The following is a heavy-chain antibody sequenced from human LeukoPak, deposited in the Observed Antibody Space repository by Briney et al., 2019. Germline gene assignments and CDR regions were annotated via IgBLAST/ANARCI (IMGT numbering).Heavy chain of an antibody. Sequence: SETLSLTCTVSGGSISSYYWSWIRQPPGKGLEWIGSIYYSGSTYYNPSLKSRVTISVDTSKNQFSLKLSSVTAADTAVYYCARVQITMIVVAIGNKAFDIWGQGTMVTVSS. CDR3: ARVQITMIVVAIGNKAFDI. CDR2: IYYSGST. D-gene: IGHD3-22*01. J-gene: IGHJ3*02. CDR1: GGSISSYY. V-gene: IGHV4-59*05.